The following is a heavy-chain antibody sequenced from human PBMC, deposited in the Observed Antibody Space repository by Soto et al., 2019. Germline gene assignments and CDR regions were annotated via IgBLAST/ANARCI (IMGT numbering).Heavy chain of an antibody. CDR3: ARDLGDYYDREQNAFDI. CDR1: GYTFTSYG. V-gene: IGHV1-18*01. J-gene: IGHJ3*02. D-gene: IGHD3-22*01. Sequence: QVRLVQSGAEVKKPGASVKVSCKASGYTFTSYGISWVRQAPGQGLEWMGWISAYNGNTNYAQKLQGRVTMTTDTSTSTAYMELRSLRSDDTAVYYCARDLGDYYDREQNAFDIWGQGTMVTVSS. CDR2: ISAYNGNT.